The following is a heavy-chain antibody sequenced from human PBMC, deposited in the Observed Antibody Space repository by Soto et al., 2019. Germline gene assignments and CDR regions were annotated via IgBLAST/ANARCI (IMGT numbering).Heavy chain of an antibody. CDR3: AKDRDIVVVVAADSAFDI. Sequence: GGSLRLSCAASGFSFSSYAMSWVRQAPGKGLEWVSAISGSGGSTYYADSVKGRFTISRDNSKSTLYLQMNSLRAEDTAVYYCAKDRDIVVVVAADSAFDIWGQGTMVTVSS. CDR2: ISGSGGST. CDR1: GFSFSSYA. D-gene: IGHD2-15*01. J-gene: IGHJ3*02. V-gene: IGHV3-23*01.